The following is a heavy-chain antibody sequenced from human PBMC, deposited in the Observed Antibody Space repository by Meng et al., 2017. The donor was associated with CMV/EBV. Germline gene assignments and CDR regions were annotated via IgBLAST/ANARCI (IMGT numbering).Heavy chain of an antibody. CDR1: GFTFSSYS. V-gene: IGHV3-30*03. D-gene: IGHD5-18*01. Sequence: GESLKISCAASGFTFSSYSMNWVRQAPGKGLEWVAVISYDGSNKYYADSVKGRFTISRDNSKNTLYLQMNSLRAEDTAVYYCARDRRGYSYGYYYYGMDVWGQGTTVTVSS. CDR3: ARDRRGYSYGYYYYGMDV. J-gene: IGHJ6*02. CDR2: ISYDGSNK.